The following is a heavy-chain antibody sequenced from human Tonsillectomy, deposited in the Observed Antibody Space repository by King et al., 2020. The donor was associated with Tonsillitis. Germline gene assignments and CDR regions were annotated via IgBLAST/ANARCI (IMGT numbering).Heavy chain of an antibody. D-gene: IGHD6-13*01. CDR2: IYYSGST. V-gene: IGHV4-59*01. CDR3: ARRGSGWSHFDY. Sequence: QLQESGPGLVKPSETLSLTCTVSGGSINSYYWSWIRQPPGEGLEWIGYIYYSGSTNYNPSLKSRVSISVDTAKNQFSLNLTSLTAADTAVYYCARRGSGWSHFDYWGQGTLVTVSS. CDR1: GGSINSYY. J-gene: IGHJ4*02.